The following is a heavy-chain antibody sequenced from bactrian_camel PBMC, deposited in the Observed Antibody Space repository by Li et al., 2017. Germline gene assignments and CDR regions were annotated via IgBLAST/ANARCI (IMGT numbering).Heavy chain of an antibody. CDR3: TRSYS. Sequence: QLVESGGGLVQPGGSLTVSCAASGYTFYTYSWFRQAPGQEREGVAAIDTGDGSTYYLNSVEGRFTISHDNAKNTLYLQMNSLKPEDTAVYYCTRSYSWGQGTQVTVS. CDR1: GYTFYTY. D-gene: IGHD1*01. V-gene: IGHV3S28*01. CDR2: IDTGDGST. J-gene: IGHJ6*01.